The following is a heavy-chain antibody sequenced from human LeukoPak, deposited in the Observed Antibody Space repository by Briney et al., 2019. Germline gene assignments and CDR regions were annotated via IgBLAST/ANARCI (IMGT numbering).Heavy chain of an antibody. D-gene: IGHD1-1*01. V-gene: IGHV1-18*01. J-gene: IGHJ3*02. CDR3: ARARTTGTTGVDAFDI. CDR1: GYTFTSYG. CDR2: ISAYNGNT. Sequence: ASVKVSCKASGYTFTSYGISWVRQAPGQGLEWMGWISAYNGNTNYAQKLQGRVTMTTDTSTSTAYMELRSLRSDDTAVYYCARARTTGTTGVDAFDIWGQGTMVTVSS.